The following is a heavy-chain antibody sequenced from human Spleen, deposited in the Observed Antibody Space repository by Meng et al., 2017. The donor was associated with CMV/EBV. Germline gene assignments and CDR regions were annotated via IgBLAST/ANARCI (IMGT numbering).Heavy chain of an antibody. J-gene: IGHJ4*02. CDR3: ARDQIAVSGLSYYFDF. D-gene: IGHD6-19*01. Sequence: ASVKVSYKASGYTFTSYYIHWVRQAPGHGLEWMGIIKPGGGSTTYAQNLQGRITLTRDVSTSTVYMELSSLTSEDTAVYYCARDQIAVSGLSYYFDFWGQGTLVTVSS. V-gene: IGHV1-46*01. CDR1: GYTFTSYY. CDR2: IKPGGGST.